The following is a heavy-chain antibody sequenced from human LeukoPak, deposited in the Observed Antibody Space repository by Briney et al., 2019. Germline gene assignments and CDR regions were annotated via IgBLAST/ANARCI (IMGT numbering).Heavy chain of an antibody. Sequence: SETLSLTCAVYGGSFSGYYWSWIRQPPGKGLEWIGEINHSGSTNYNPSLKSRVTISVDTFKNQFSLKLSSVTAADTAVYYCARLNRGGYYDSSGYLAYLTYYFDYWGQGTLVTVSS. V-gene: IGHV4-34*01. CDR3: ARLNRGGYYDSSGYLAYLTYYFDY. J-gene: IGHJ4*02. CDR2: INHSGST. CDR1: GGSFSGYY. D-gene: IGHD3-22*01.